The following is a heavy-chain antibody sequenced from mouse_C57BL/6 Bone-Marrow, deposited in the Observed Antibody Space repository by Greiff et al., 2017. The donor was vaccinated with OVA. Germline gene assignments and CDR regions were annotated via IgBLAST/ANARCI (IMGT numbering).Heavy chain of an antibody. CDR2: IYPGDGDT. CDR1: GYAFSSSW. D-gene: IGHD4-1*01. Sequence: VQLQQSGPELVKPGASVKISCKASGYAFSSSWMNWVKQRPGKGLEWIGRIYPGDGDTNYNGKFKGKSTLTADKSSSTAYMQLSSLTSEDSAVYFCARRTGTWGQGTTLTVSS. V-gene: IGHV1-82*01. J-gene: IGHJ2*01. CDR3: ARRTGT.